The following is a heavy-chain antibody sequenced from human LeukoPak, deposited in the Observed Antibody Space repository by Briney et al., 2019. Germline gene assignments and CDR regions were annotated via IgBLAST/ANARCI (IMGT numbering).Heavy chain of an antibody. CDR2: IYYSGST. CDR1: GGSISSHY. D-gene: IGHD3-3*01. J-gene: IGHJ4*02. Sequence: SETLSLTCTVSGGSISSHYWSWIRQPPGKGLEWIGYIYYSGSTNYNPSLKSRVTISVDTSKNQFSLKLSSVTAADTAVYYCARFGTYYDFWSGYRPNDYFDYWGQGTLVTVSS. V-gene: IGHV4-59*11. CDR3: ARFGTYYDFWSGYRPNDYFDY.